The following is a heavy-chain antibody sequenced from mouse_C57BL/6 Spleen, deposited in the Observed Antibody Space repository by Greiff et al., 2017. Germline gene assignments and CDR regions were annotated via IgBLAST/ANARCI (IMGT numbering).Heavy chain of an antibody. Sequence: VQLQQSGAELVRPGASVKLSCTASGFNIKDDYMHWVKQRPEQGLEWIGWIDPENGDTEYASKFQGKATITADTASNTAYLQLSSLTSEDTAVYYCTTGITTVVATRNYYAMDYWGQGTSVTVSS. J-gene: IGHJ4*01. CDR1: GFNIKDDY. V-gene: IGHV14-4*01. CDR2: IDPENGDT. CDR3: TTGITTVVATRNYYAMDY. D-gene: IGHD1-1*01.